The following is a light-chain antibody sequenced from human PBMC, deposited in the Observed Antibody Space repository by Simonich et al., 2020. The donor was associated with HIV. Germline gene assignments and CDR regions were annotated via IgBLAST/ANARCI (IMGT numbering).Light chain of an antibody. CDR3: QQYKSYPYT. J-gene: IGKJ2*01. V-gene: IGKV1-5*03. Sequence: DIQMTQSPSTLSASVGDRVTITCRASQSISNWLAWYQQKPGKAPKLLIYKASSLESGVPSSFSGSGSGTEFTLTISSLQPDDFATYYCQQYKSYPYTFGQGTKLEIK. CDR2: KAS. CDR1: QSISNW.